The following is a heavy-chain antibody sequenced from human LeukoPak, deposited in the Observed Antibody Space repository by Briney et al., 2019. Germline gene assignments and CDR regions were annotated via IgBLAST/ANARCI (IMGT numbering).Heavy chain of an antibody. D-gene: IGHD5-18*01. Sequence: GGSLRLSCAASGFTFSSYAMSWVRQAPGKGLEWVSSIGGSGGSTYYADSVKGRFTISRDNSKNTLYLQMNNLRAEDTAVYNCAKGGYTAMVPLDPWGQGTLVTVSS. V-gene: IGHV3-23*01. CDR1: GFTFSSYA. CDR2: IGGSGGST. J-gene: IGHJ5*02. CDR3: AKGGYTAMVPLDP.